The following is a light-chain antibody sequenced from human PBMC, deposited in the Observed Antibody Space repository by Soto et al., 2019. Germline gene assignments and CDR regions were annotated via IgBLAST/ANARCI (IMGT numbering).Light chain of an antibody. J-gene: IGKJ3*01. Sequence: EIVCTQSPATLSLSPGERDTLSCMAIQSVSSSYLSWYQQKPGQAPRLLIYGASSRATGIPDRFSGSGSGTDFTLTISRLEPEDFAVYYCQQYGSSLGVTFGPGTKVDI. V-gene: IGKV3-20*01. CDR2: GAS. CDR1: QSVSSSY. CDR3: QQYGSSLGVT.